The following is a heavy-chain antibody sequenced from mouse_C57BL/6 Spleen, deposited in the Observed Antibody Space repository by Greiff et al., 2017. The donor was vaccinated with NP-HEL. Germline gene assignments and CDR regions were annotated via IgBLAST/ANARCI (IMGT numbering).Heavy chain of an antibody. Sequence: EVQLQQSGAELVRPGASVKLSCTASGFNIKDDYMHWVKQRPEQGLEWIGWIDPENGDTEYASKFQGKATITADTSSNTAYLQLSSLTSEDTAVYYCTTWTLKSFDYWGQGTTLTVSS. CDR2: IDPENGDT. CDR3: TTWTLKSFDY. CDR1: GFNIKDDY. J-gene: IGHJ2*01. D-gene: IGHD1-3*01. V-gene: IGHV14-4*01.